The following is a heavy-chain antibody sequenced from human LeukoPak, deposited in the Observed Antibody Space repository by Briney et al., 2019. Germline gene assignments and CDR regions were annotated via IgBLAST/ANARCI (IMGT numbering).Heavy chain of an antibody. CDR2: INWNGGST. J-gene: IGHJ1*01. V-gene: IGHV3-20*04. D-gene: IGHD5-24*01. CDR3: VRLGRDGYTYGAAY. Sequence: GGSLRLSCAGSGYSFDDYGMRWVRQAPGKGLEWVAGINWNGGSTGYAASVKGRCTISRDNAKNALYLEMNGLRAEDTAFYYCVRLGRDGYTYGAAYWGLGTLVTVPS. CDR1: GYSFDDYG.